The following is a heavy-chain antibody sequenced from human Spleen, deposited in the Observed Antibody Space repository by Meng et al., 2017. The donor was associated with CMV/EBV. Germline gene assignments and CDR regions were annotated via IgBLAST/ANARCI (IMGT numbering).Heavy chain of an antibody. D-gene: IGHD3-22*01. CDR2: IRYDGSNK. V-gene: IGHV3-30*02. J-gene: IGHJ4*02. CDR1: GFTFSSYG. Sequence: GGSLRLSCAASGFTFSSYGMHWVRQAPGEGLEWVAFIRYDGSNKFYADSVKGRFTISRDNSKNTLYLQMNSLRAEDTAVYYCARDPSDSSGYYFPPVDYWGQGTLVTVSS. CDR3: ARDPSDSSGYYFPPVDY.